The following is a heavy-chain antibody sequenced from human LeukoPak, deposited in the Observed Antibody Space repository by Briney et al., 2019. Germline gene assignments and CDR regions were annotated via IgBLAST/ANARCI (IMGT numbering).Heavy chain of an antibody. D-gene: IGHD3-16*02. V-gene: IGHV3-30-3*01. CDR1: GGSISSYY. Sequence: LSLTCTVSGGSISSYYWSWVRQAPGKGLEWVAVISYDGSNKYYADSVKGRFTISRDNSKNTLYLQMNSLRAEDTAVYSWSLSRFDYWGQGTLVTVSS. CDR2: ISYDGSNK. CDR3: SLSRFDY. J-gene: IGHJ4*02.